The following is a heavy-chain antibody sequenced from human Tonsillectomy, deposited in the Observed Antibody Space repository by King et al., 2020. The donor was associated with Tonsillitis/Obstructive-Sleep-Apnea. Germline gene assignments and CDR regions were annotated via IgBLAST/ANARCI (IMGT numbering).Heavy chain of an antibody. D-gene: IGHD2-2*01. J-gene: IGHJ4*02. CDR1: GFTFSSYG. CDR3: ARGLGYCSSTSCYFDY. CDR2: IWYDGSNK. V-gene: IGHV3-33*01. Sequence: QVQLVESGGGVVQPGRSLRLSCAASGFTFSSYGMHWVRQAPGKGLEWVAVIWYDGSNKYYADSVKGRFTISRDNSKNTLYLQMNSLRAEATAVYYCARGLGYCSSTSCYFDYWGQGTLVTVSS.